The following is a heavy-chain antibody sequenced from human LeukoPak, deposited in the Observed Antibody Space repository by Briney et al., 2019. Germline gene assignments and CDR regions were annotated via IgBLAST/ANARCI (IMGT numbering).Heavy chain of an antibody. V-gene: IGHV3-30*02. CDR1: GFTFSSYG. CDR3: AKGKNSGSYYLNYYMDV. J-gene: IGHJ6*03. Sequence: GGSLRHSCAAPGFTFSSYGMHWVRQAPGKGLEWVAFIRYDGSNKYYADTVKGRFTISRDNSKNTLYLQMNSLRAEDTAVYYCAKGKNSGSYYLNYYMDVWGKGTTVTISS. CDR2: IRYDGSNK. D-gene: IGHD1-26*01.